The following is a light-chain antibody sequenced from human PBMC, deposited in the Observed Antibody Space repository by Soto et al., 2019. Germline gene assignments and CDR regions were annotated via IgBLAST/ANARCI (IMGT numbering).Light chain of an antibody. CDR3: CSYGGSYTYV. CDR1: SSDVGAYNY. V-gene: IGLV2-11*01. Sequence: QSALTQPRSVSGSPGQSVTISCTGTSSDVGAYNYVSWYQQHPGKAPKLMIYDVSKRPSGVPDRFSGSKSGNTASLTISGLQAEDEADYYCCSYGGSYTYVFGTGTKVTFL. J-gene: IGLJ1*01. CDR2: DVS.